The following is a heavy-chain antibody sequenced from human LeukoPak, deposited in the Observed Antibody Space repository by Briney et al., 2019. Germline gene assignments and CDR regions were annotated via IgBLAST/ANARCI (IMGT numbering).Heavy chain of an antibody. J-gene: IGHJ4*02. CDR3: ARAPSPYYYDSSAYYSDY. Sequence: GASVKVSCKTSGYTFTSFDINWVRQAAGQGLEWLGWMNPYTGKTGYAQKFQGRVTFTGDTSTGTAYMEVSSLTSEDTAVYYCARAPSPYYYDSSAYYSDYWGQGTLVTVSS. CDR2: MNPYTGKT. D-gene: IGHD3-22*01. CDR1: GYTFTSFD. V-gene: IGHV1-8*03.